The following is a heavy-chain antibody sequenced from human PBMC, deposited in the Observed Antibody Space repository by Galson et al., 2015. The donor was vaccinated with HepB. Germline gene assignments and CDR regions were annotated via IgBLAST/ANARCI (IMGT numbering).Heavy chain of an antibody. J-gene: IGHJ1*01. D-gene: IGHD2-21*02. CDR2: ISAYNGNT. CDR1: GYTFTSYG. V-gene: IGHV1-18*01. Sequence: SVKVSCKASGYTFTSYGISWVRQAPGQGLEWMVWISAYNGNTNYAQKLQGRVTMTTDTSTSTAYMELRSLRSDDTAVYYCARDQPLAYCGGDCYSRSFQHWGQGTRVTVSS. CDR3: ARDQPLAYCGGDCYSRSFQH.